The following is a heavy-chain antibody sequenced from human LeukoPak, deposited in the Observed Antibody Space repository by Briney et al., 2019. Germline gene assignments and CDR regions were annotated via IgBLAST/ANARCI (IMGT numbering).Heavy chain of an antibody. V-gene: IGHV3-13*01. CDR1: GFTFSSYD. D-gene: IGHD6-6*01. Sequence: GGSLRLSCAASGFTFSSYDLHWVRLTTGKGLEWVSAIDTAGYTYYPGSVKGRFTISRENAKNSLYLQMNSLRAGDTAVYYCAKAAQVAGRPNLGGHFDYWGQGTLVTVSS. CDR3: AKAAQVAGRPNLGGHFDY. CDR2: IDTAGYT. J-gene: IGHJ4*02.